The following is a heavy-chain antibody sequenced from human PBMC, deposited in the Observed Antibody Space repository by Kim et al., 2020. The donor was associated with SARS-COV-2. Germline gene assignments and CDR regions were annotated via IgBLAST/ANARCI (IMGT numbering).Heavy chain of an antibody. D-gene: IGHD3-22*01. CDR1: GFTFSSYW. CDR3: ARDTPYYYDSSGEPLDY. CDR2: IKQDGSEK. Sequence: GGSLRLSCAASGFTFSSYWMSWVRQAPGKGLEWVANIKQDGSEKYYVDSVKGRFTISRDNAKNSLYLQMNSLRAEDTAVYYCARDTPYYYDSSGEPLDYWGQGTLVTVSS. V-gene: IGHV3-7*03. J-gene: IGHJ4*02.